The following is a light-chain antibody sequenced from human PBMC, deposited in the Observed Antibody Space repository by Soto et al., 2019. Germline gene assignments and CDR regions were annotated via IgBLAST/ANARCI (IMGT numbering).Light chain of an antibody. CDR3: QQYNNWPLT. CDR1: QSVSSN. V-gene: IGKV3-15*01. CDR2: GAS. J-gene: IGKJ4*01. Sequence: EIVMTQSQATLSVSPGERATLSCRASQSVSSNLAWYQHKPGQAPRLLIYGASTRATGIPARFSGSGSGTEFTLTISSLQSEDVAVDYCQQYNNWPLTFGGGTKVEIK.